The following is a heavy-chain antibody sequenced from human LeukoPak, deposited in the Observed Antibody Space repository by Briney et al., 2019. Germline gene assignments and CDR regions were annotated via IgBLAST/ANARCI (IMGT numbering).Heavy chain of an antibody. CDR3: TRMNYARFDP. D-gene: IGHD2-2*01. CDR1: GLTVSNAW. J-gene: IGHJ5*02. Sequence: GGSHRLSCAASGLTVSNAWMSWVRQAPGKGLEWVGRIRSSSDGGTTDYAAPVKGRFTISRDDSENTLFLRMSSLETEDTAVYYCTRMNYARFDPWGQGTLVTVSS. CDR2: IRSSSDGGTT. V-gene: IGHV3-15*01.